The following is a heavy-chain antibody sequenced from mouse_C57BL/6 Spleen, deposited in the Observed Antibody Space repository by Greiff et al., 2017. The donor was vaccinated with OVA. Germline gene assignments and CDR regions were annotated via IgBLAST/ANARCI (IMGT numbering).Heavy chain of an antibody. CDR3: ASGLYYSNYGGYFDV. D-gene: IGHD2-5*01. CDR2: INPNNGGT. J-gene: IGHJ1*03. Sequence: VQLQQSGPELVKPGASVKMSCKASGYTFTDYNMHWVKQSHGKSLEWIGYINPNNGGTSYNQKFKGKATLTVNKSSSTAYMELRSLTSEDSAVYYCASGLYYSNYGGYFDVWGTGTTVTVSS. V-gene: IGHV1-22*01. CDR1: GYTFTDYN.